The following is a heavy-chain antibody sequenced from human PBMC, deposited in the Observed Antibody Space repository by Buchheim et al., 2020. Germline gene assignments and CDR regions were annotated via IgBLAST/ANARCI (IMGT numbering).Heavy chain of an antibody. Sequence: QVQLVESGGGLVKPGGSLRLSCAASGFTFSDYYMSWIRQAPGKGLQWISYSTTSGTTVDYADSVKGRFTVSRDNTKNSLYLQMNSLRAEDTAVYYCASVDTAMVVVYWGQGTL. V-gene: IGHV3-11*01. CDR1: GFTFSDYY. CDR3: ASVDTAMVVVY. D-gene: IGHD5-18*01. CDR2: STTSGTTV. J-gene: IGHJ4*02.